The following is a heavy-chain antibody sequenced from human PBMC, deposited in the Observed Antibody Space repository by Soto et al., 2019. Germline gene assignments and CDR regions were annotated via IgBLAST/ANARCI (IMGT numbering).Heavy chain of an antibody. CDR2: VSGSGVGI. CDR1: GFSISNYV. Sequence: EVKVLDSGGGLVQPGGSLRLSCAASGFSISNYVMNWVRQAPGKGLEWVSSVSGSGVGIYADFVKGRFSISRDNSKNTLDLQMNSLRAEDTAVYYCTKGWLDYWGQGTLVTVSS. CDR3: TKGWLDY. J-gene: IGHJ4*02. D-gene: IGHD6-19*01. V-gene: IGHV3-23*01.